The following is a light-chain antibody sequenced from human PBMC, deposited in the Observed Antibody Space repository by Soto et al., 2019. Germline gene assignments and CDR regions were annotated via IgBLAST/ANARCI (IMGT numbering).Light chain of an antibody. CDR1: QSVSSD. CDR2: GAS. J-gene: IGKJ5*01. CDR3: QQYYSRPPIT. Sequence: EIVMTQSPATLSVSPGERATLSCRASQSVSSDLAWYQQKPGLAPRLLIYGASTRATGISARLSGSGSGTDFALTLSSLQSEDFAVYYCQQYYSRPPITFGQGTRVEIK. V-gene: IGKV3-15*01.